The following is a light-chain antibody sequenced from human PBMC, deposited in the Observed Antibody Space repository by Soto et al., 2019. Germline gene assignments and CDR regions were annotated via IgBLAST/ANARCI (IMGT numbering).Light chain of an antibody. CDR3: QQSYSTLALT. CDR1: QTISPY. Sequence: EIQMTQSPSSLSASVGDRVTITCRASQTISPYLNWYQQKPGKAPKLLIYGASTLQSGVPSRFSGSGSGADFTLTISSLQPEDFATYYCQQSYSTLALTFGGGTKVEIK. V-gene: IGKV1-39*01. J-gene: IGKJ4*01. CDR2: GAS.